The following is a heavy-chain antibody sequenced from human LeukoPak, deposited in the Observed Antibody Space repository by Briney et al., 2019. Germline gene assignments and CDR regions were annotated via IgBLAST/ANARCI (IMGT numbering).Heavy chain of an antibody. V-gene: IGHV1-18*01. Sequence: ASVKVSCKASGYTFTSYGISWVRQAPGQGLEWMGWISAYNGNTNYAQKLQGRVTMTTDTSTSTAYMELRSLRSDDTAVYYCARESEEYYYGSSGYFDYWGQGTLVTVSS. CDR2: ISAYNGNT. CDR1: GYTFTSYG. D-gene: IGHD3-22*01. J-gene: IGHJ4*02. CDR3: ARESEEYYYGSSGYFDY.